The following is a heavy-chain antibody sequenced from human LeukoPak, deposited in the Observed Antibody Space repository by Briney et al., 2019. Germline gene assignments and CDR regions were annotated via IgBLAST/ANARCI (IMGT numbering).Heavy chain of an antibody. D-gene: IGHD2-2*01. J-gene: IGHJ4*02. CDR3: ARLGLYCSSTSCFTIEYYFDY. CDR2: ISSSSSYT. CDR1: GFTFSDYY. V-gene: IGHV3-11*03. Sequence: KPGGSLRLSCAASGFTFSDYYMSWIHQAPGKGLEWVSYISSSSSYTNYADSVKGRFTISRDNAKNSLYLQMNSLRAEDTAVYYCARLGLYCSSTSCFTIEYYFDYWGQGTLVTVSS.